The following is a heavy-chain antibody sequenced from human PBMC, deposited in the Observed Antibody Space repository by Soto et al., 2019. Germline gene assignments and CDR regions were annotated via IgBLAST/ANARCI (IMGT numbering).Heavy chain of an antibody. V-gene: IGHV1-2*02. CDR2: INPESGNP. Sequence: QVQMVQSGAEVKKPGDSVKVSCKASGYTFTDYYMHWVRQAPGQGVEWVGGINPESGNPKYVPKFQGRVTVTRDTSTSTACMELNRLTSDDTAVYYCASEDCRNTNCLKGFDYWGQGTLVTVSS. CDR1: GYTFTDYY. J-gene: IGHJ4*02. CDR3: ASEDCRNTNCLKGFDY. D-gene: IGHD2-15*01.